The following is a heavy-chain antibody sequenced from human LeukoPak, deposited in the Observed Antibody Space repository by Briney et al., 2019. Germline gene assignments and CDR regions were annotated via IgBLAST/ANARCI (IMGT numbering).Heavy chain of an antibody. CDR1: GYTFTGYY. CDR3: AREDGLINFDY. V-gene: IGHV1-2*02. J-gene: IGHJ4*02. CDR2: INPSSGGT. Sequence: ASVKVSCKASGYTFTGYYMHWVRQAPGQGLEWMGWINPSSGGTNYAQKFQGRVTMTRDTSISTAYMELSRLRSDDTAVYYCAREDGLINFDYWGQGTLVTVSS. D-gene: IGHD5-24*01.